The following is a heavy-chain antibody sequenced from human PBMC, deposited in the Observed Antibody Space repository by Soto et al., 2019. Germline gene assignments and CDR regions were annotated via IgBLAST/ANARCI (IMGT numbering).Heavy chain of an antibody. CDR1: GGSISSYY. CDR2: IYYSGST. CDR3: ARDILTGYIDY. Sequence: LSLTCTVSGGSISSYYWSWIRQPPGKGLEWIGYIYYSGSTNYNPSLKRRVTISVDTSKNQFSLKLSSVTAADTAVYYCARDILTGYIDYWGQGTLVTVSS. V-gene: IGHV4-59*01. J-gene: IGHJ4*02. D-gene: IGHD3-9*01.